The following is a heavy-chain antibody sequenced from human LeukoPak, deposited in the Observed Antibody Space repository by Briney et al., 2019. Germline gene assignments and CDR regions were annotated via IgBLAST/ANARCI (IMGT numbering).Heavy chain of an antibody. CDR1: GFTFSSYS. J-gene: IGHJ5*02. CDR3: ARDRYTYYDFWSGYSNWFDP. Sequence: GGSLRLSCAASGFTFSSYSMNWVRQAPGKGLEWVSYISSSSSTIYYADSVKGRFTISRDNAKNSPYLQMNSLRAEDTAVYYRARDRYTYYDFWSGYSNWFDPWGQGTLVTVSS. CDR2: ISSSSSTI. V-gene: IGHV3-48*01. D-gene: IGHD3-3*01.